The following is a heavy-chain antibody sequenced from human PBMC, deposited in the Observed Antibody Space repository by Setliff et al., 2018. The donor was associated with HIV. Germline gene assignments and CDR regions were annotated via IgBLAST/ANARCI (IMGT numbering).Heavy chain of an antibody. CDR2: IYYSGST. CDR1: GGSVSSGTYY. D-gene: IGHD2-15*01. CDR3: ARDGGGFASGTFDI. J-gene: IGHJ3*02. Sequence: KPSETLSLTCTVSGGSVSSGTYYWTWIRQPPGKGLEWIGYIYYSGSTNYNPSLKTRVTVSADTSKNQFSLKLTSVTAADTAVYYCARDGGGFASGTFDIWGQGTKVTV. V-gene: IGHV4-61*01.